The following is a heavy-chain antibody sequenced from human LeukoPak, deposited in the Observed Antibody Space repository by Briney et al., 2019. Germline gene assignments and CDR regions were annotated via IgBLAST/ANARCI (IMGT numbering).Heavy chain of an antibody. V-gene: IGHV3-20*04. CDR1: GFTFDDYG. CDR3: ARGGITIFGVVTTPDY. CDR2: INWNGGST. J-gene: IGHJ4*02. Sequence: GGSLRLSCAASGFTFDDYGMSWVRQAPGKGLEWVSGINWNGGSTGYADSVKGRFTISRDNAKNSLYLQMNSLRAEDTALYYCARGGITIFGVVTTPDYWGQGTLVTVSS. D-gene: IGHD3-3*01.